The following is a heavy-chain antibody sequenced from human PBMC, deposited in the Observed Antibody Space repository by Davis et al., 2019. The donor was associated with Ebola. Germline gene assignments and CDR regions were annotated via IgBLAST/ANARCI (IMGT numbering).Heavy chain of an antibody. CDR3: ARSGLSFGVVKYHYGMDV. J-gene: IGHJ6*04. V-gene: IGHV4-34*01. Sequence: SETLSLTCAVYGGSFSGYYWSWIRQHPGKGLEWIGEINHSGSTNYNPSLKSRVTISVDTSKNQFSLKLSSVTAADTAVYYCARSGLSFGVVKYHYGMDVWGKGTTVTVSS. CDR1: GGSFSGYY. D-gene: IGHD3-3*01. CDR2: INHSGST.